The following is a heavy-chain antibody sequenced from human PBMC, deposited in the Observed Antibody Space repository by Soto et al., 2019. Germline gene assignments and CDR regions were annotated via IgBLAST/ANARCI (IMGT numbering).Heavy chain of an antibody. Sequence: QITLKESGPTLVRPAQTLTLTCGFSGFSLSSYGMGVAWIRQPPGKALEWLALIYWDDDKRYSPSLKDGLAISKDTSSNQVVLTITNMDPGDTATYFCAHAGDYDLLTFDHWGPGTLVTVSS. D-gene: IGHD4-17*01. CDR1: GFSLSSYGMG. CDR2: IYWDDDK. J-gene: IGHJ4*02. CDR3: AHAGDYDLLTFDH. V-gene: IGHV2-5*02.